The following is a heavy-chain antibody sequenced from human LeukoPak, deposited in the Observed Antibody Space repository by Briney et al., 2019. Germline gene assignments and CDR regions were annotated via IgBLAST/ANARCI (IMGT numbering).Heavy chain of an antibody. CDR3: ARAPGYCGGVCYYHDAFDI. CDR2: IWYGGSNK. J-gene: IGHJ3*02. Sequence: GGSLRLSCAASGFTFSSYGMHWVRQAPGKGLEWVAVIWYGGSNKYYADSVKGRFTISRDNSKNTLYLQMNSLRAEDTAVYYCARAPGYCGGVCYYHDAFDIWGQGTMVTVSS. V-gene: IGHV3-33*01. CDR1: GFTFSSYG. D-gene: IGHD2-21*02.